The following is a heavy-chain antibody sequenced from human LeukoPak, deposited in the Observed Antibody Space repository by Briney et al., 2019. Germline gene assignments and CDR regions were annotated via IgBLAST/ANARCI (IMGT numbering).Heavy chain of an antibody. J-gene: IGHJ5*02. Sequence: SETLSLTCTVSGGSISSGGYYWSWIRQHPGKGLEWIGYIYYSGSTYYNPSLKSRVTISVDTSKNQFSLKLSSVTAADTAVYYCARGKVGLRFDKFDPWGQGTLVTVSS. CDR1: GGSISSGGYY. CDR2: IYYSGST. V-gene: IGHV4-31*03. CDR3: ARGKVGLRFDKFDP. D-gene: IGHD3-10*01.